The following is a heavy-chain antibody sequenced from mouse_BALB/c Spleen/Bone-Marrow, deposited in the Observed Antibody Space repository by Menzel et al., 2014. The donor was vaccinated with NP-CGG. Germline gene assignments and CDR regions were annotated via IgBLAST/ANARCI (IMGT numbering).Heavy chain of an antibody. V-gene: IGHV1-54*01. J-gene: IGHJ4*01. D-gene: IGHD3-1*01. CDR1: GYAFTNYL. Sequence: QLQQSGAELVRPGTSVKASCKASGYAFTNYLIEWVKQRPERGLEWIGVINPGSGGTNYNEKFKGKATLTADKSSSTGYRQLSSLTSDDSAVYFCARQLGPPYFIFFWGQRPSISILS. CDR2: INPGSGGT. CDR3: ARQLGPPYFIFF.